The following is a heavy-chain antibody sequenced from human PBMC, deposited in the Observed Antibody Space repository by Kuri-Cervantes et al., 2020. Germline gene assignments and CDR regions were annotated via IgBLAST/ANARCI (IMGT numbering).Heavy chain of an antibody. CDR2: FDPEDGET. J-gene: IGHJ4*02. D-gene: IGHD1-14*01. CDR3: ATIAQANNWNHLPFDY. Sequence: ASVKVSCKASGYTFTSYYMHWVRQAPGKGLEWMGGFDPEDGETIYAQKFQGRVTMTEDTSTDTAYMELSSLRSEDTAVYYCATIAQANNWNHLPFDYWGQGTLVAVSS. V-gene: IGHV1-24*01. CDR1: GYTFTSYY.